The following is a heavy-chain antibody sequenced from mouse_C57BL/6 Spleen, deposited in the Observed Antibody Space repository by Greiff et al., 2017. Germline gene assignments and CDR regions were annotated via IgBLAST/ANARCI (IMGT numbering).Heavy chain of an antibody. Sequence: VQLQQSGPELVKPGASVKISCKASGYAFRSSWMKWVKQRPGKGLEWIGRIYPGDGDTNYNGKFKGKATLTADKSSSTAYMQLSSLTSEDSAVYFCARHYGSLYAMDYWGQGTSVTVSS. J-gene: IGHJ4*01. V-gene: IGHV1-82*01. D-gene: IGHD1-1*01. CDR3: ARHYGSLYAMDY. CDR1: GYAFRSSW. CDR2: IYPGDGDT.